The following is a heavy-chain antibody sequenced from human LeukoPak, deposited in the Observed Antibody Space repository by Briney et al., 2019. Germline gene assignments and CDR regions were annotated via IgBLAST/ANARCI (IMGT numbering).Heavy chain of an antibody. Sequence: PSETLSLTCTVSGGSISSSSYYWGWIRQPPGKGLEWIGSIYYSGSTYYNPSLKSRVTISVDTSKNQFSLKLSSVTAADTAVYYCASFYGSGSPPRFGYWGQGTLVTVSS. CDR2: IYYSGST. D-gene: IGHD3-10*01. V-gene: IGHV4-39*01. CDR3: ASFYGSGSPPRFGY. J-gene: IGHJ4*02. CDR1: GGSISSSSYY.